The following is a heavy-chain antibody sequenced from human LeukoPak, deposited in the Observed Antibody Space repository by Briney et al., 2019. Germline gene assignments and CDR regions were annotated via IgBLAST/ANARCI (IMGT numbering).Heavy chain of an antibody. V-gene: IGHV3-33*01. D-gene: IGHD6-13*01. CDR1: GFNFNHYG. J-gene: IGHJ4*02. CDR2: IWYDGSNK. Sequence: GRSLRLSCAASGFNFNHYGMHWVRQAPGKGLEWVAIIWYDGSNKDTADSVKGRFTISRDNSKKMLYLQMNSLKIDDTAVYYCARTRGAAAGTPDYWGQGTLVTVSS. CDR3: ARTRGAAAGTPDY.